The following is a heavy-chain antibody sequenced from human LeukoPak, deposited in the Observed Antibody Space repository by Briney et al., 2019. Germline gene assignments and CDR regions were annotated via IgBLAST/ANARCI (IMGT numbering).Heavy chain of an antibody. CDR3: TTLTRYCSGGSCYSTGNY. Sequence: GGSLRLSCAASGFTFSNAWMSCVRQAPGKGLEWVGRIKSKTDGGTTDYAAPVKGRFTISRDDSKNTLYLQMNSLKTEDTAVYYCTTLTRYCSGGSCYSTGNYWGQGTLVTVSS. CDR2: IKSKTDGGTT. D-gene: IGHD2-15*01. V-gene: IGHV3-15*01. J-gene: IGHJ4*02. CDR1: GFTFSNAW.